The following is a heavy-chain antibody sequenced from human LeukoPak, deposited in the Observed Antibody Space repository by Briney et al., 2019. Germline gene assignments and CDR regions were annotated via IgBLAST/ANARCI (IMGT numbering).Heavy chain of an antibody. J-gene: IGHJ4*02. CDR3: ARLDPEVATNEDF. D-gene: IGHD5-24*01. V-gene: IGHV1-18*01. CDR1: ASTFTCNG. Sequence: ASVKLSLNGSASTFTCNGFSWVRQRPGPGLERMGWISAYTSNTNYAQKFQGRVTKTTDTSTNTGYMELRRLRSDDTAVYYCARLDPEVATNEDFWGRGTLVTVSS. CDR2: ISAYTSNT.